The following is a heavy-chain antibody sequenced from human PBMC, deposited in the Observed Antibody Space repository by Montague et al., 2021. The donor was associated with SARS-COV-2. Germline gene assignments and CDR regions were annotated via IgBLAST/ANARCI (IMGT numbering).Heavy chain of an antibody. CDR3: ARGLDYYDFWSGYYPAYWYFER. Sequence: SETLSLTCTVSGGSISSYYWSWIRQPAGKGLEWIGRIYTSGSTNYNPSLKSRVTMSVDTSKNQFSLKLSSVTAADTAVYYCARGLDYYDFWSGYYPAYWYFERWGRGTLVTVSS. D-gene: IGHD3-3*01. V-gene: IGHV4-4*07. CDR2: IYTSGST. CDR1: GGSISSYY. J-gene: IGHJ2*01.